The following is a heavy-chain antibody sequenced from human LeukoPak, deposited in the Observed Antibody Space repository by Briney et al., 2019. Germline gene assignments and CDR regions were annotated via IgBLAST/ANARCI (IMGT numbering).Heavy chain of an antibody. V-gene: IGHV4-34*01. CDR2: INHSGST. D-gene: IGHD1-26*01. Sequence: SETLSLTCAVYGGSFSGYYWSWIRQPPGKGLEWIGEINHSGSTNYNPSLKSRVTISVDTSKNQFSLKLSSVTAADTAIYYCASLGDGRIFDNWGQGALVTVSS. CDR1: GGSFSGYY. J-gene: IGHJ4*02. CDR3: ASLGDGRIFDN.